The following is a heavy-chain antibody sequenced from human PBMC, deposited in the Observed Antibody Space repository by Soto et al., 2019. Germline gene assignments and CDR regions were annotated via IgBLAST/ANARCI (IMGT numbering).Heavy chain of an antibody. V-gene: IGHV1-18*01. D-gene: IGHD2-8*01. CDR1: GYTFTSYD. CDR3: ARAEILYDGFDY. CDR2: ISAYNGNT. Sequence: ASVKVSCKASGYTFTSYDISWVRQAPGQGLEFMGWISAYNGNTNYAQKLQGRVTMTTDTSTSTAYMELRSLRSDDTAVYYCARAEILYDGFDYWGQGTLVTVSS. J-gene: IGHJ4*02.